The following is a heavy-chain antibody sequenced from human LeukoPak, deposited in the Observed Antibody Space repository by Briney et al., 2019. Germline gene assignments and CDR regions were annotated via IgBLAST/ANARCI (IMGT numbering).Heavy chain of an antibody. CDR2: ISYDGSNK. J-gene: IGHJ6*02. CDR1: GFTFSSYG. D-gene: IGHD1-26*01. Sequence: GGSLRLSCAASGFTFSSYGMHWVRQAPGKGLEWVAVISYDGSNKYYADSVKGRFTISRDNSKNTLYLQMNSLRAEDTAVYYCARDMGLGGVAVTYYYYYGMDVWGQGTTVTVSS. CDR3: ARDMGLGGVAVTYYYYYGMDV. V-gene: IGHV3-30*03.